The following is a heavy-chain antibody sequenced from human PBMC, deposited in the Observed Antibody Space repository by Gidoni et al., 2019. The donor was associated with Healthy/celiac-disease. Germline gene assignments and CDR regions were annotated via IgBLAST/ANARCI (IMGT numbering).Heavy chain of an antibody. CDR3: AKSRGVRGVQDY. D-gene: IGHD3-10*01. V-gene: IGHV3-23*01. CDR1: GVTFCSYA. Sequence: EVQLLESGGGLVQTWGYMGLSSAASGVTFCSYAMSWVRQAPGKGLEWISAISVSGGSTYYADSVKGRFTISRDNYKNTLDLQMNSLRAEDTAVYYCAKSRGVRGVQDYLGQGTLVTVSS. J-gene: IGHJ4*02. CDR2: ISVSGGST.